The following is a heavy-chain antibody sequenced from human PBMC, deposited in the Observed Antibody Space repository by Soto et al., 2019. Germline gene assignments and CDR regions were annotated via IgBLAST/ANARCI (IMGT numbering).Heavy chain of an antibody. Sequence: ASVKVSCKASGYTFTSYCISWVRQAPGQGLEWMGWISAYNGNTNYAQKLQGRVTMTTDTSTSTAYMELRSLRSDDTAVYYCARDGRRYNWNYFDYWGQGTLVTVSS. CDR3: ARDGRRYNWNYFDY. J-gene: IGHJ4*02. CDR2: ISAYNGNT. CDR1: GYTFTSYC. D-gene: IGHD1-20*01. V-gene: IGHV1-18*01.